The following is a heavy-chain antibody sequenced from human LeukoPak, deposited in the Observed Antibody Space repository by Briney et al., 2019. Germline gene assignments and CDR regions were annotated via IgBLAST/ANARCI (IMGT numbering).Heavy chain of an antibody. CDR1: GFTFSSYW. CDR3: ARRGAASDAFDI. V-gene: IGHV3-74*01. J-gene: IGHJ3*02. D-gene: IGHD3-16*01. Sequence: GGSLRLSCAASGFTFSSYWMHWVRQAPGKGLVWVSRIKSDGSSTSDADSVKGRFTISRDNAKNTLYLQMNSLKAEDTAVYYCARRGAASDAFDIWGQGTMVTVSS. CDR2: IKSDGSST.